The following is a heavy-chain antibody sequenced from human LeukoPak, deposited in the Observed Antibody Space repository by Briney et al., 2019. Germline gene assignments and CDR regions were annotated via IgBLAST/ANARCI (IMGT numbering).Heavy chain of an antibody. CDR1: GFIFNNAW. D-gene: IGHD4-11*01. V-gene: IGHV3-15*01. J-gene: IGHJ4*02. Sequence: GGSVRLSCEVSGFIFNNAWMSWIRQAPGKGLEWGGRVRTTAEGETTDYAAPVRGRFTISRDDSKSKVYLQMNSLETEDTAIYYCTAGLGKTDDDSWGQGTLVTVSS. CDR2: VRTTAEGETT. CDR3: TAGLGKTDDDS.